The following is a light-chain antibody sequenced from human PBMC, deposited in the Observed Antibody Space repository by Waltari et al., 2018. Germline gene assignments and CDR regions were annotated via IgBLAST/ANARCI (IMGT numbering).Light chain of an antibody. CDR3: QQRSNWRVT. CDR1: QSVSSY. CDR2: DAS. Sequence: EIVLTQSPATLSLSPGERATLSCRASQSVSSYLAWYQHKPGQAPRRLIYDASNRATGIPARFSGSGSGTDFTLTISSLEPEDFAVYYCQQRSNWRVTFGPGTKVDIK. V-gene: IGKV3-11*01. J-gene: IGKJ3*01.